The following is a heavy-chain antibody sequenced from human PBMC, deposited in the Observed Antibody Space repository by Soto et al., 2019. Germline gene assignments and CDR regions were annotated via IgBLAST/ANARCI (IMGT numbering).Heavy chain of an antibody. CDR1: GFTFSSYA. J-gene: IGHJ4*02. Sequence: EVQLLESGGGLVQPGGSLRLSCAASGFTFSSYAMSWVRQAPGKGLEWVSAISGSGGSTYYADSVKGRFTISRDNSKNTLYLRMNSLSAEDTAVYYCAKGWRAVAGTGGADYWGQGTLVTVSS. CDR2: ISGSGGST. CDR3: AKGWRAVAGTGGADY. D-gene: IGHD6-19*01. V-gene: IGHV3-23*01.